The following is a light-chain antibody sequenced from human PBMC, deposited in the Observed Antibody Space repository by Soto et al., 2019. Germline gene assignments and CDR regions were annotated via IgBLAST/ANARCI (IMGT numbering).Light chain of an antibody. CDR2: DAS. CDR1: QSISSW. J-gene: IGKJ2*01. CDR3: QQYNSYST. Sequence: DIQMTQSPSTLSASVGDRVTITCRASQSISSWLAWYQQKPGKAPKLLIYDASSLESGVPSRFSGSGSGTEFTLTISSLQPDDLATYNCQQYNSYSTFGQGTKLEIK. V-gene: IGKV1-5*01.